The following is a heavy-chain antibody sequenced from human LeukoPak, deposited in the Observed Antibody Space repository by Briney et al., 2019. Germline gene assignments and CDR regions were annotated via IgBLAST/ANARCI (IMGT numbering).Heavy chain of an antibody. V-gene: IGHV3-21*01. Sequence: GGSLRLSCAASGFTFSSYSMNWVCQAPGKGLEWVSSISSSSYIYYADSVKGRFTISRDNAKNSLYLQMNSLRAEDTAVYYCARDPYYYDSSGYYYDYWGQGTLVTVSS. D-gene: IGHD3-22*01. CDR2: ISSSSYI. CDR1: GFTFSSYS. J-gene: IGHJ4*02. CDR3: ARDPYYYDSSGYYYDY.